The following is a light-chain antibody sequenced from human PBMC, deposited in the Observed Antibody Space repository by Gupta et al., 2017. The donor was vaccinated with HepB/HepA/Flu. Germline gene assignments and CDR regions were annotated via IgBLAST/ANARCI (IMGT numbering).Light chain of an antibody. V-gene: IGKV3-11*01. CDR3: QHRLSWPLT. CDR2: DAY. Sequence: VLTQSPATLSLSPGQSATLSCRASENRNQSCSWYHQRPGQSPRFLIYDAYVRATCVPPRFSGSGFGTESTLTIALLESEDLGIYDCQHRLSWPLTFGGGTKV. CDR1: ENRNQS. J-gene: IGKJ4*01.